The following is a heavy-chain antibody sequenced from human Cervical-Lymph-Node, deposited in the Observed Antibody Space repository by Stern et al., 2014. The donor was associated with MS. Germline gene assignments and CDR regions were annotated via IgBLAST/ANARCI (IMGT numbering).Heavy chain of an antibody. CDR2: VYYSGIT. J-gene: IGHJ4*02. CDR1: GGSISSGDYY. D-gene: IGHD3-22*01. CDR3: AREYFYDSSGIDY. Sequence: QVQLQESGPGLVKPSQTLSLTCTVSGGSISSGDYYWTWIRQPPGKGLEWIGFVYYSGITYYNPSLKSRVTISVDTSKNQFSLKLSSVTAADTAVYYCAREYFYDSSGIDYWGQGTLVTVSS. V-gene: IGHV4-30-4*01.